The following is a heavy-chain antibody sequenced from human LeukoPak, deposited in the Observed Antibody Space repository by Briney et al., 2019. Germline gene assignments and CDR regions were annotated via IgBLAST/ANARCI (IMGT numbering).Heavy chain of an antibody. V-gene: IGHV3-7*01. CDR1: GFTLSNYW. CDR3: AREATGYSASWLDY. CDR2: IKKDGSEK. D-gene: IGHD6-13*01. Sequence: TGGSLRLSCEVSGFTLSNYWMSWVRQAPGKGLEWVANIKKDGSEKYYVDSVKGRFTISRDNVKNSVFLQMNSLRAEDTAVYYCAREATGYSASWLDYWGQGTLVTVSS. J-gene: IGHJ4*02.